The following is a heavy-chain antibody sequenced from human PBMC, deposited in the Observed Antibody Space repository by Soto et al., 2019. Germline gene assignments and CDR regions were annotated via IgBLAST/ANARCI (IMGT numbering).Heavy chain of an antibody. CDR2: ISYDGSNK. D-gene: IGHD6-13*01. CDR3: ARGGIAAAGTYFDY. CDR1: GFTFSSYA. V-gene: IGHV3-30-3*01. J-gene: IGHJ4*02. Sequence: GGSLRLSCAASGFTFSSYAMHWVRQAPGKGLEWVAVISYDGSNKYYADSVKGRFTISRDNSKNTLYLQMNSLRAGDTAVYYCARGGIAAAGTYFDYWGQGTLVTVSS.